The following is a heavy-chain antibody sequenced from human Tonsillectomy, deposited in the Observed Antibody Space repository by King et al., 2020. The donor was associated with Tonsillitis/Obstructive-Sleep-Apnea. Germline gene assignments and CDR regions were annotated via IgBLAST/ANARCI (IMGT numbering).Heavy chain of an antibody. D-gene: IGHD2-21*01. Sequence: VQLVQSGAEVKKPGSSVKVSCKASGGTFSSYAISWVRQAPGQGLEWVGGSIPIFGTANYAQKFQGRVTITAAESTSTAYMELSSLGSEDTAVYYCARANDQPPYCGGDCPGGEDAFDIWGQGTMVTVSS. CDR2: SIPIFGTA. J-gene: IGHJ3*02. V-gene: IGHV1-69*01. CDR3: ARANDQPPYCGGDCPGGEDAFDI. CDR1: GGTFSSYA.